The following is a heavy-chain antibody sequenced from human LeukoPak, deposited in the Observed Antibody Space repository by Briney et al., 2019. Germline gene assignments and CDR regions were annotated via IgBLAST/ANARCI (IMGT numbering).Heavy chain of an antibody. CDR2: IRWNSGSI. J-gene: IGHJ4*02. Sequence: GGSLRLSCAASGFTFDDYAMHWVRQAPGKGLEWVSGIRWNSGSIGYADSVKGRFTISRDNAKNSLYLQMNSLRAEDTALYYCAKAVVVAATLTAFDYWGQGTLVTVSS. V-gene: IGHV3-9*01. CDR3: AKAVVVAATLTAFDY. CDR1: GFTFDDYA. D-gene: IGHD2-15*01.